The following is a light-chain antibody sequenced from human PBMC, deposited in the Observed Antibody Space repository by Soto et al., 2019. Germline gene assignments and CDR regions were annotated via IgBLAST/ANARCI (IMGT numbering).Light chain of an antibody. CDR1: SGSVSTSYY. J-gene: IGLJ3*02. Sequence: QTVVTQEPSFSVSPGGTVTLTCGLSSGSVSTSYYPTWYQQTPGQAPRTLIYSTSTRSSGVPDRFSGSILGNKAALTITGAQADDESHYYCVLYMGSGVWVFGRGTKLTVL. CDR2: STS. CDR3: VLYMGSGVWV. V-gene: IGLV8-61*01.